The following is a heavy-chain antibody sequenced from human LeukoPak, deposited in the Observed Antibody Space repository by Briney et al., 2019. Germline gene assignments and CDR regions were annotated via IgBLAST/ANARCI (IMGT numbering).Heavy chain of an antibody. CDR1: GFTFGSHS. Sequence: PGGSLRLSCAASGFTFGSHSMNWVRQAPGKGLEWVSYISSSSSTIYYADSVKGRFTISRDNAKNSLYLQMNSLRAEDTAVYYCARAQPVTIFGEYNWFDPWGQGTLVTVSS. D-gene: IGHD3-3*01. CDR2: ISSSSSTI. J-gene: IGHJ5*02. V-gene: IGHV3-48*01. CDR3: ARAQPVTIFGEYNWFDP.